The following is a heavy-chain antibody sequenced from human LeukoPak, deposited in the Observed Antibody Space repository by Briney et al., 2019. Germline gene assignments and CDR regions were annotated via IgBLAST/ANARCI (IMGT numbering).Heavy chain of an antibody. Sequence: GGSLRLSCAASGFTFSDYYMSWIRQAPGKGLEWVSYISSSGSTIYYADSVKGRLTISRDNAKNSLYLQMNSLRAEDTAVYYCARDTSLHDAFDIWGQGTMVTVSS. J-gene: IGHJ3*02. V-gene: IGHV3-11*01. D-gene: IGHD2-2*01. CDR2: ISSSGSTI. CDR3: ARDTSLHDAFDI. CDR1: GFTFSDYY.